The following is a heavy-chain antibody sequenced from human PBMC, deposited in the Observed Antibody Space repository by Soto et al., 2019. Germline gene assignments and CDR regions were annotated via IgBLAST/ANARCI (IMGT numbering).Heavy chain of an antibody. D-gene: IGHD3-22*01. V-gene: IGHV3-72*01. J-gene: IGHJ4*02. CDR3: TTDPVTMIVVVPSSG. Sequence: GGSLRLSCAASGFTFSDHYMDWVRQAPGKGLEWVGRTRNKAKSYTTEYAASVKGRFTISRDDSKKSLYLQMNSLKTEDTAVYYCTTDPVTMIVVVPSSGWGQGTLVTVSS. CDR1: GFTFSDHY. CDR2: TRNKAKSYTT.